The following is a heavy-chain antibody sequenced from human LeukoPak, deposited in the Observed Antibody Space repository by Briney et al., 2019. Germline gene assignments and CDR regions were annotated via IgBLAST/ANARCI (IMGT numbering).Heavy chain of an antibody. V-gene: IGHV4-39*01. CDR2: IYYSGST. Sequence: PSETLSLTCTVSGGSISSSSYYWGWIRQPPGKGLEWIGSIYYSGSTYYNPSLKSRVTISVDTSKNQFSLKLSSVTAADTAVYYCARHATYYDFWSGFNYYMDVWGKGTTVTVSS. CDR3: ARHATYYDFWSGFNYYMDV. CDR1: GGSISSSSYY. J-gene: IGHJ6*03. D-gene: IGHD3-3*01.